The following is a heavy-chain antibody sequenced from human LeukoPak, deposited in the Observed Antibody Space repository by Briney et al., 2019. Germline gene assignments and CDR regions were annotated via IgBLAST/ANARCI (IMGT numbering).Heavy chain of an antibody. J-gene: IGHJ4*02. Sequence: GGSLRLSSAASGFTFSNYWMTWVRQGPGKGLEWVANIRENGSTTYYVNSVTGRFTISRDNAKNSLFLQMNSLRAEDTAVYYCASSWGINYSDRSGHFDFWGQGTLVTVSS. CDR1: GFTFSNYW. D-gene: IGHD3-22*01. V-gene: IGHV3-7*01. CDR3: ASSWGINYSDRSGHFDF. CDR2: IRENGSTT.